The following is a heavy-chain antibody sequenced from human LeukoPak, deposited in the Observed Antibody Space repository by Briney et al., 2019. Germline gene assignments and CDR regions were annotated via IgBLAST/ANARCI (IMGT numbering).Heavy chain of an antibody. CDR1: GFTFSSYG. CDR2: ISYDGSNK. D-gene: IGHD3-10*01. CDR3: ARDGNYYGSGSYGFDY. J-gene: IGHJ4*02. V-gene: IGHV3-30*03. Sequence: GGSLRLSCAASGFTFSSYGMHWVRQAPGKGLEWVAVISYDGSNKYYADSVKGRFTISRDNSKNTLYLQMNSLRAEDTAVYYCARDGNYYGSGSYGFDYWGQGTLVTVSS.